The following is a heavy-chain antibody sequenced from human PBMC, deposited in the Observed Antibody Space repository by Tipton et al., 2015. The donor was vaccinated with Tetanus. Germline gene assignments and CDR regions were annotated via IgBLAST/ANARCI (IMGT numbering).Heavy chain of an antibody. CDR1: GDTFSRYV. V-gene: IGHV1-69*01. D-gene: IGHD3-22*01. J-gene: IGHJ4*02. CDR3: ARGHIPYYYDSTPY. CDR2: IIPLYGTA. Sequence: QVQLVQSGAEVKKPGASVKVSCKASGDTFSRYVFSWVRQAPGQGLEWMGGIIPLYGTANYAQKFRDRVTITANEATSTAYMELNSLRSEDTAVYYCARGHIPYYYDSTPYWGQGTLVTVSS.